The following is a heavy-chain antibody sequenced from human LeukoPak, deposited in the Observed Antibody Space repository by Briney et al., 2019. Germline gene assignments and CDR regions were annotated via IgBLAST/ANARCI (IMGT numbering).Heavy chain of an antibody. CDR2: ISSDSSTI. J-gene: IGHJ3*02. CDR1: GFSLNNYS. V-gene: IGHV3-48*01. Sequence: GGSLRLSCAASGFSLNNYSINWVRQAPGKGLEWVSYISSDSSTIYYADSVKGRFTISRDNAKNSLYLQMNSLRAEDTALYYCARGGVGTAFDIWGQGTMVTVSS. CDR3: ARGGVGTAFDI. D-gene: IGHD1-1*01.